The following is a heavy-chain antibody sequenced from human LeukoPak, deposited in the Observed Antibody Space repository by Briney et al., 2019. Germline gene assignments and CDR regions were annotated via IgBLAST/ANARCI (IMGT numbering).Heavy chain of an antibody. V-gene: IGHV4-59*01. CDR2: IYYNGNT. CDR3: ARGRSNYYGMDV. CDR1: DGSINSYY. D-gene: IGHD1-26*01. J-gene: IGHJ6*02. Sequence: SETLSLTGSVSDGSINSYYWNWIRRPPGKGLEWIGYIYYNGNTNYGPSLKSRVTMSVDTSKNLFSLKVSSVTAADTAVYYCARGRSNYYGMDVWGQGTTVTVSS.